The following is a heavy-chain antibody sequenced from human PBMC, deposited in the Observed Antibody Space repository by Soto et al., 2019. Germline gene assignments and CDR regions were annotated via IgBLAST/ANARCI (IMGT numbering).Heavy chain of an antibody. CDR2: IWYDGSNK. CDR3: AREGGAIDVVVPAAILDYYDGMDV. J-gene: IGHJ6*02. V-gene: IGHV3-33*01. D-gene: IGHD2-2*01. Sequence: QVQLVESGGGVVQPGRSLRLSCAASGFTFSSYGMHWVRQAPGKGLEWVAVIWYDGSNKYYADSVKGRFTISRDNSKNTLYLQMNSLRADDTAVYYCAREGGAIDVVVPAAILDYYDGMDVWGQGTTVTVSS. CDR1: GFTFSSYG.